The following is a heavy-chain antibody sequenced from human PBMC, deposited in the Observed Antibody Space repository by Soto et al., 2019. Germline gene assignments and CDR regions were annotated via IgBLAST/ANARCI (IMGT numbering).Heavy chain of an antibody. D-gene: IGHD2-15*01. CDR1: GGSISSYY. Sequence: PSETLSLTCTVSGGSISSYYWSWIRQPAGKGLEWNGRIYTSGSTNYNPSLKSRVTMSVDTSKNQFSLKLSSVTAADTAVYYCARVVVAVQHDGFDRQGQATLVTVSS. V-gene: IGHV4-4*07. J-gene: IGHJ5*02. CDR2: IYTSGST. CDR3: ARVVVAVQHDGFDR.